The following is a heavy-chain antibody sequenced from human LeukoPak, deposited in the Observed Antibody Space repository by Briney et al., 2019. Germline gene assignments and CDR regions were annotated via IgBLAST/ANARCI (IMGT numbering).Heavy chain of an antibody. Sequence: GGSLRLSCAASGFTVSDNYMSWVRQAPGKGLEWVTVIYSGGTTYSADSVKGRFTISRDNSKNTLYLQMNSLRAEDTAVYYCARHDSWAGWFDPWGQGTQVTVSS. CDR1: GFTVSDNY. CDR3: ARHDSWAGWFDP. D-gene: IGHD3-22*01. V-gene: IGHV3-53*01. CDR2: IYSGGTT. J-gene: IGHJ5*02.